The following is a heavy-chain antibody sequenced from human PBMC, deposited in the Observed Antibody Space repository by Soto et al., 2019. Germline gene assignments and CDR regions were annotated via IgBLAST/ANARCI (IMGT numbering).Heavy chain of an antibody. CDR2: IYYSGTT. CDR3: ARCSLVVVPAPGFDP. Sequence: SETLSLTCTVSGGSISSGGYYWSWIRQHPGKGLEWIGYIYYSGTTYYNPSLKSRVTISVDTSKNQFSLKLGSVSAADTALYYCARCSLVVVPAPGFDPWGRGTLVTVSS. D-gene: IGHD2-2*01. CDR1: GGSISSGGYY. V-gene: IGHV4-31*03. J-gene: IGHJ5*02.